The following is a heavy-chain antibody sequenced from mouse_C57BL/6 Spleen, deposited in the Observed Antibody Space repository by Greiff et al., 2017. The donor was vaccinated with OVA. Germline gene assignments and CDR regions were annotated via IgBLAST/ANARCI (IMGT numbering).Heavy chain of an antibody. V-gene: IGHV5-4*01. D-gene: IGHD5-1*01. Sequence: EVQRVESGGGLVKPGGSLKLSCAASGFTFSSYAMSWVRQTPEKRLEWVATISDGGSYTYYQDNVKGRFTISRDNAKNNLYLQMSHLQSEDTAMYYCARDKFSTYVSFAYWGQGTLVTVSA. CDR3: ARDKFSTYVSFAY. J-gene: IGHJ3*01. CDR2: ISDGGSYT. CDR1: GFTFSSYA.